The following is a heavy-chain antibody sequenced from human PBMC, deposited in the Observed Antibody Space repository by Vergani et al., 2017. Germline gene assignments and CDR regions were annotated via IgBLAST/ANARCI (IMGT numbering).Heavy chain of an antibody. CDR3: VRRNNVVRETDYFDY. J-gene: IGHJ4*02. CDR1: GGAISNPDYH. V-gene: IGHV4-30-4*08. D-gene: IGHD3-10*01. Sequence: QVQLHESGPGLVKPSQTLSLTCTLSGGAISNPDYHWSWIRQTPGKGLEWIGLIDYSGSTSYNPSVRGRLAISVDTSKNHFSLKLDSVTAADTAVYYCVRRNNVVRETDYFDYWGQGILVTVSS. CDR2: IDYSGST.